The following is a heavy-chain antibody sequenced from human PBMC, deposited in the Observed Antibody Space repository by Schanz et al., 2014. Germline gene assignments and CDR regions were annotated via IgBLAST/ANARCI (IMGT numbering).Heavy chain of an antibody. CDR1: GFTFSDYY. J-gene: IGHJ4*02. Sequence: QVQLVESGGGLVKPGGSLRLSCAASGFTFSDYYMSWIRQAPGKGLEWVSYISGTTTYTNYADSVKGRFTISRDNAKNAQYLQMNSLRAEDTAVYYCAKDSTRIDIVLVPTAIDYWGQGTLVTVSS. V-gene: IGHV3-11*05. D-gene: IGHD2-2*01. CDR2: ISGTTTYT. CDR3: AKDSTRIDIVLVPTAIDY.